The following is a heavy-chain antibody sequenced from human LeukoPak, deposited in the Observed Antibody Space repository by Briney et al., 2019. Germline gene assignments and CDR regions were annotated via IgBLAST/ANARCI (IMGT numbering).Heavy chain of an antibody. CDR1: GGTFSSYA. V-gene: IGHV1-69*05. CDR2: IIPIFGTA. J-gene: IGHJ4*02. Sequence: ASVKVSCKASGGTFSSYAISWVRQAPGQGLEWMGGIIPIFGTANYAQKFQGRVTITTDESTSTAYMELNSLRSEDTAVYYCARADSDGFTLDYWGQGTLVTVSS. D-gene: IGHD6-25*01. CDR3: ARADSDGFTLDY.